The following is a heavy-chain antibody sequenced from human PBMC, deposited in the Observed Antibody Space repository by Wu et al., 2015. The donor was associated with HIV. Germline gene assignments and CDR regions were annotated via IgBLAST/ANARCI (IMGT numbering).Heavy chain of an antibody. J-gene: IGHJ3*01. V-gene: IGHV1-69*05. CDR3: ASPLPPYCRGYNCLDAFDL. D-gene: IGHD2-15*01. CDR1: GGTFSSYA. Sequence: QVQLVQSGAEVKKPGSSVKVSCKASGGTFSSYAISWVRQAPGQGLEWMGGIIPIFGTANYAQKFQGRVTITTDESTSTAYMELSSLRSEDTAVYYCASPLPPYCRGYNCLDAFDLWGQGTMVTVSS. CDR2: IIPIFGTA.